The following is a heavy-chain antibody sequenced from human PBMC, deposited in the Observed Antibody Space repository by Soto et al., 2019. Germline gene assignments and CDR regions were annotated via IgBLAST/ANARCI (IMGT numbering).Heavy chain of an antibody. CDR1: GLAFGSRA. CDR2: ITDNGGDA. D-gene: IGHD3-10*01. J-gene: IGHJ4*02. Sequence: HPGGSLRLSCVASGLAFGSRAMSLVRQAPGEGLQWVATITDNGGDAKYADSVRGRFVISRDNSKKTLYLQMTSLTAEDSAMYFCARGSTESYPGSRIFDFWGRGTLVTVSS. V-gene: IGHV3-23*01. CDR3: ARGSTESYPGSRIFDF.